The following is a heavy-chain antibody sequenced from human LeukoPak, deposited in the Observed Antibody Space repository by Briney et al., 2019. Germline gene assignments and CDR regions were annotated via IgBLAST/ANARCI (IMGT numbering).Heavy chain of an antibody. CDR1: GFTFDDYA. J-gene: IGHJ4*02. CDR3: IHCGSGSYSTDY. CDR2: ISWNSGSI. D-gene: IGHD3-10*01. Sequence: GGSLRLSCAASGFTFDDYAMHWVRQAPGKGLEWVSGISWNSGSIGYADSVKGRFTISRDNAKNSLYLQMNSLRAEDTALYYCIHCGSGSYSTDYWGQGTLVTVSS. V-gene: IGHV3-9*01.